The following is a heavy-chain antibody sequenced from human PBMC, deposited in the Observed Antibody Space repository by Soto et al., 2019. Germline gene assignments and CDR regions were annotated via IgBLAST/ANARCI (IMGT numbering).Heavy chain of an antibody. CDR2: ISYDGSNK. D-gene: IGHD6-6*01. Sequence: QVQLVESGGGVVQPGRSLRLSCAASGFTFSSYAMHWVRQAPGKGLEWVAVISYDGSNKYYADSVKGRFTISRDNSKNTLYLQMNSLRAEDTAVYYCARGEYSSSSDLLAFDYWGQGTLVTVSS. CDR1: GFTFSSYA. CDR3: ARGEYSSSSDLLAFDY. V-gene: IGHV3-30-3*01. J-gene: IGHJ4*02.